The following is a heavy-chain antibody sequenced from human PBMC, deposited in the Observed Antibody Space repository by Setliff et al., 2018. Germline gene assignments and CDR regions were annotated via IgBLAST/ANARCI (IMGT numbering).Heavy chain of an antibody. CDR1: GGSINSMSYY. J-gene: IGHJ6*04. CDR3: ARDRTAYNYGMAV. D-gene: IGHD5-18*01. Sequence: KTSETLSLTCTVSGGSINSMSYYWGWIRQPPGKGLEWIGRIYTSGNTNYNPSLKSRLTISVDPSKNQVSLNLKSATTADTAVHYCARDRTAYNYGMAVGGKASTVTVCS. V-gene: IGHV4-39*07. CDR2: IYTSGNT.